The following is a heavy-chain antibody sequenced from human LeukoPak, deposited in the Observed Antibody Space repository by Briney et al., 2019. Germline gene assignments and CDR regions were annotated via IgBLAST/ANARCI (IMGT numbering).Heavy chain of an antibody. D-gene: IGHD3-10*01. V-gene: IGHV4-59*08. CDR2: IYYSGST. CDR3: ARHSTDYYGSGREGYFDY. CDR1: GGSISSYY. Sequence: SETLSLTCTVSGGSISSYYWSWIRQPPGKGLEWIGYIYYSGSTNYNPSLKSRVTISVDPSKHQFSLKLSSVTAADTAVYYCARHSTDYYGSGREGYFDYWGQGTLVTVSS. J-gene: IGHJ4*02.